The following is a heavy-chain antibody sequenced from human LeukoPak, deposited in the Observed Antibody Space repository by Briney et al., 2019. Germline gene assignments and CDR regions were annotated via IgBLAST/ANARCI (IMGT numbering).Heavy chain of an antibody. J-gene: IGHJ5*02. V-gene: IGHV1-24*01. Sequence: ASVKVSCKVSGYTLTELSMHWVGQAPGKGLAWMGGFDPDDGETIYAQKFQGRVTMTEDTSTDTAYMELSSLRSEDTAVYYCATGYLGYYYDSSGLTWGQGTLVTVSS. CDR3: ATGYLGYYYDSSGLT. D-gene: IGHD3-22*01. CDR2: FDPDDGET. CDR1: GYTLTELS.